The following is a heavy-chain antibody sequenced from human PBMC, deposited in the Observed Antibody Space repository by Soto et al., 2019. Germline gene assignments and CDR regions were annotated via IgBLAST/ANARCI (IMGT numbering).Heavy chain of an antibody. V-gene: IGHV4-39*01. D-gene: IGHD6-13*01. Sequence: PSETLSLTCTVSGGSISSSSYYWGWIRQPPGKGLEWIGSIYYSGSTYYNPSLKSRVTISVDASKNQFTLKLSSVTAADTAVYYCARQWAAAGKGGWFDPWGQGTLVTVS. CDR2: IYYSGST. J-gene: IGHJ5*02. CDR3: ARQWAAAGKGGWFDP. CDR1: GGSISSSSYY.